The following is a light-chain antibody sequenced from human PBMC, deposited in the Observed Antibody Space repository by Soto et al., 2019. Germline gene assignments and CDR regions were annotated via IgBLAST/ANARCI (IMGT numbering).Light chain of an antibody. V-gene: IGLV2-14*01. Sequence: QSALTQPASVSGSPGQSIAISCTGASSDVGAYNYVSWYQRHPGRAPKLMIYEVTNRPSGVSNRFSGSKSGNTASLTISGLQAEDEADYYCSSYTPSRTLLFGGGTKLTVL. CDR2: EVT. CDR3: SSYTPSRTLL. CDR1: SSDVGAYNY. J-gene: IGLJ2*01.